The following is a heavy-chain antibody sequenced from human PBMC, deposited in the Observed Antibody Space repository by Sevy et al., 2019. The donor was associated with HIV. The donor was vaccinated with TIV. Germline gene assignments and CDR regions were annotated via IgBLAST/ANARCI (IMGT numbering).Heavy chain of an antibody. V-gene: IGHV3-15*01. J-gene: IGHJ5*02. D-gene: IGHD3-3*01. CDR2: IKSKTDGGSA. CDR3: TGATVFGATWFDP. Sequence: GGSLRLSCAASGYTFNNAWMSWVRQAPGKGLEWLGRIKSKTDGGSAESASPVKGRFTISRDDSKSTLYLQMNRLRTEDTGMYYCTGATVFGATWFDPWGQGALVTVSS. CDR1: GYTFNNAW.